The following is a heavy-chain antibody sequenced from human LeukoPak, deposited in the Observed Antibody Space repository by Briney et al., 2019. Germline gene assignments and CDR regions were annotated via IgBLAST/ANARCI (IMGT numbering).Heavy chain of an antibody. Sequence: GGSLRLSCAASGFTFSSHAMHWVRQAPGKGLEWVALVSYDGTNKYYADSVMGRFTVSGDNSKDTLYLQMNSLRGEDTAVYYCARFVSSGPLWGQGTKVTVSS. V-gene: IGHV3-30-3*01. D-gene: IGHD3-22*01. CDR2: VSYDGTNK. CDR1: GFTFSSHA. J-gene: IGHJ3*01. CDR3: ARFVSSGPL.